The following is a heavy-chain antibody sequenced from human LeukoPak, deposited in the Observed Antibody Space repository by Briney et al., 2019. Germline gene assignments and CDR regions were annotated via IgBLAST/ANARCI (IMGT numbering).Heavy chain of an antibody. Sequence: GGSLRLSCAASGFTFSSYEMNWVRQAPGKGLEWVSYISSSGSTIYYAGAVKVRVTISRDNAKNSLYLQMNSLRAEDTAVYYCAKPLLNSYDGGDWFDPWGQGTLVTVSS. CDR1: GFTFSSYE. CDR2: ISSSGSTI. CDR3: AKPLLNSYDGGDWFDP. J-gene: IGHJ5*02. V-gene: IGHV3-48*03. D-gene: IGHD5-18*01.